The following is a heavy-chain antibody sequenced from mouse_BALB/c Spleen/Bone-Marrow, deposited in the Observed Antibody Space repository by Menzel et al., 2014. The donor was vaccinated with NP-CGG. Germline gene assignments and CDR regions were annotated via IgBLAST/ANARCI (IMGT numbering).Heavy chain of an antibody. CDR1: GFDFSRYW. CDR2: INPDSSTI. V-gene: IGHV4-1*02. CDR3: AREIPQGAMDY. J-gene: IGHJ4*01. Sequence: EVKLEESGGGLVQPGGSLKLSCAASGFDFSRYWMSWVRQAPGKGLEWIGEINPDSSTINYTPSPKDKFIISRDNAKNTLYLQMSKVRSEDTALYYCAREIPQGAMDYWGQGTSVTVSS.